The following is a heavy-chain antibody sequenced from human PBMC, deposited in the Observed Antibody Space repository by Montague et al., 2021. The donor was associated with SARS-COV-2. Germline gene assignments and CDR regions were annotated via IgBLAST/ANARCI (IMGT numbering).Heavy chain of an antibody. J-gene: IGHJ4*02. CDR3: ARDLAADY. V-gene: IGHV3-11*01. CDR2: ISSSGTTL. CDR1: GFTFRDYY. Sequence: SRRLSCAASGFTFRDYYMNWIRQAPGEGLEWVSSISSSGTTLYYASSVKGRFTISRDNAKNSLYLQMNSLRAEDTAVYYCARDLAADYWGQGTLVTVSS.